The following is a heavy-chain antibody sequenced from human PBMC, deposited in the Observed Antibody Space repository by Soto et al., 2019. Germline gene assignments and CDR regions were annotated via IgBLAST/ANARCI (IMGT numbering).Heavy chain of an antibody. D-gene: IGHD2-15*01. CDR2: LYYRGSP. Sequence: QVQLQESGPGLVKPSETLSLTCTVSGGSISSYYWSWIRQPPGKGLEWIGYLYYRGSPIYNPSLRSLVTISVDTSKNQVALKLSSVTAADPAVYYCASHQDTLPTHYWGQGTLVTVSS. V-gene: IGHV4-59*08. CDR1: GGSISSYY. CDR3: ASHQDTLPTHY. J-gene: IGHJ4*02.